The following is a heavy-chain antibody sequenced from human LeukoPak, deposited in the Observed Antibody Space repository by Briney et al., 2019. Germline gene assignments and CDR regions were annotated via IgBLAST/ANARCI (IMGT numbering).Heavy chain of an antibody. J-gene: IGHJ4*02. D-gene: IGHD2-8*01. CDR2: IWYDGSTK. V-gene: IGHV3-33*06. CDR3: AKGNGGYYFDY. Sequence: GGSLRLSCAASGFTFSSYGMHWVRQALGKGLEWVAVIWYDGSTKYYADSVKGRFTISRDNSKNTLYLQMNSRRAEDTSVYYCAKGNGGYYFDYWGQGTLVTVSS. CDR1: GFTFSSYG.